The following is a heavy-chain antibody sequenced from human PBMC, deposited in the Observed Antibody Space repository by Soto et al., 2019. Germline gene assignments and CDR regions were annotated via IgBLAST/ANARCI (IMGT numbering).Heavy chain of an antibody. J-gene: IGHJ6*02. V-gene: IGHV3-30-3*01. CDR1: GFTFSSYA. CDR3: ARCKVVRFLEWLFAGMDV. D-gene: IGHD3-3*01. CDR2: ISYDGSNK. Sequence: QVQLVESGGGVVQPGRSLRLSCAASGFTFSSYAMHWVRQAPGKGLEWVAVISYDGSNKYYADSVKGRFTISRDNSKNTLYLQMNSLRAEDTAVYYCARCKVVRFLEWLFAGMDVWGQGTTVTVSS.